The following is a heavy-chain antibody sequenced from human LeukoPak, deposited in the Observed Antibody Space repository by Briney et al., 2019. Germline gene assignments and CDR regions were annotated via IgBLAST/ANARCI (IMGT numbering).Heavy chain of an antibody. CDR3: ARAGIAVAGTKSLYFDY. CDR2: ISSNRGST. J-gene: IGHJ4*02. D-gene: IGHD6-19*01. Sequence: GGSLRLSCAASGFTFSSYAMHWVRQAPGKGLEYVSAISSNRGSTYYANSVKGRFTISRDNSKNTLYLQMGSLRAEDMAVYYCARAGIAVAGTKSLYFDYWGQGTLVTVSS. V-gene: IGHV3-64*01. CDR1: GFTFSSYA.